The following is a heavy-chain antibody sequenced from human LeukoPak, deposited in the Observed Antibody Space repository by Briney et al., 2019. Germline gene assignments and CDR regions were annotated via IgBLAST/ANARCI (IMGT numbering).Heavy chain of an antibody. J-gene: IGHJ5*02. CDR1: GFTFSSYA. V-gene: IGHV3-30*04. D-gene: IGHD6-13*01. CDR2: ISYDGSNK. Sequence: GRSLRLSCAASGFTFSSYAMHWVRQAPGKGLEWVAVISYDGSNKYYADSVKGRFTISRDNSKNTLYLQMNSLRAEDTAVYYCARDSPAPYSSLPYCFDPWGQGTLVTVSS. CDR3: ARDSPAPYSSLPYCFDP.